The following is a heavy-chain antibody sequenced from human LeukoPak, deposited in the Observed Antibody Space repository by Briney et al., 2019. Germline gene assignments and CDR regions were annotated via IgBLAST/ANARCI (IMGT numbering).Heavy chain of an antibody. CDR1: GFTFSSYS. D-gene: IGHD5-24*01. Sequence: PGGSLRLSRAASGFTFSSYSMNWVRQAPGKGLEWVSYISSSSSTIYYADSVKGRFTISRDNAKNSLYLQMSSLRAEDTAVYYCARVGDGYNVGFDYWGQGTLVTVSS. CDR3: ARVGDGYNVGFDY. V-gene: IGHV3-48*01. CDR2: ISSSSSTI. J-gene: IGHJ4*02.